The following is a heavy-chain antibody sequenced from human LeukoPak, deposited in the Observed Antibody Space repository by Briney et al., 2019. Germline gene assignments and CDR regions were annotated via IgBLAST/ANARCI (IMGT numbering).Heavy chain of an antibody. CDR1: GGSLSSGGYY. J-gene: IGHJ4*02. Sequence: SQTLSLTCTVSGGSLSSGGYYWSWIRQHPGKGLEWIGYIYYSGSTYYNPSLKSRVTISVDTSKNQFSLKLSSVTAADTAVYYCARGSYGSVGVFDYWGQGTLVTVSS. CDR3: ARGSYGSVGVFDY. CDR2: IYYSGST. V-gene: IGHV4-31*03. D-gene: IGHD5-18*01.